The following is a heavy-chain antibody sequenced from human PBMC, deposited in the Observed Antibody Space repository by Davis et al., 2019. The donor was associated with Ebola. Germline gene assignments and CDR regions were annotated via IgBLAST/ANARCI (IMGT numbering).Heavy chain of an antibody. D-gene: IGHD2-8*02. CDR3: AKDPGGHTGESDY. CDR2: IRFDSRSM. CDR1: GYTFSKYG. V-gene: IGHV3-30*02. J-gene: IGHJ4*02. Sequence: GGSLRLSCLASGYTFSKYGMHWVRQAPGKGLEWVAFIRFDSRSMYYIDSVKGRFTVSRDDSKDTMYLQMNSLRTEDTAVYYCAKDPGGHTGESDYWGQGTLVIVSS.